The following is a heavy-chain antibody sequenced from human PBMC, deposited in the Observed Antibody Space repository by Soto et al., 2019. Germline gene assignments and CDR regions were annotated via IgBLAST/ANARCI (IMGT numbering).Heavy chain of an antibody. Sequence: QVQLVESGGGVVQPGRSLRLSCAASGFTFSSYGMHWVRQAPGKGLEWVAVIWYDGSNKYYADSVKGRFTISRDNSKNTLYLQMNSLRAEDTAVYYCARDSLRLARGFRDVDYWGQGTLVTVSS. D-gene: IGHD3-16*01. V-gene: IGHV3-33*01. CDR3: ARDSLRLARGFRDVDY. CDR1: GFTFSSYG. CDR2: IWYDGSNK. J-gene: IGHJ4*02.